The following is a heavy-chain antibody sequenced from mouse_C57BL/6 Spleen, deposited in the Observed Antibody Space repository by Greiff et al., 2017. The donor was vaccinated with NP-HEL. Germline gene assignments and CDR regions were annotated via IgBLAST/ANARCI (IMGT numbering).Heavy chain of an antibody. V-gene: IGHV14-3*01. CDR1: GFNIKNTY. D-gene: IGHD2-4*01. CDR3: AREGSYYDYDEGFAY. CDR2: IDPANGNT. Sequence: VQLKQSVAELVRPGASVKLSCTASGFNIKNTYMHWVKQRPEQGLEWIGRIDPANGNTKYAPKFQGKATITADTSSNTAYLQLISLPSEDTAIYYCAREGSYYDYDEGFAYWGQGTLVTVSA. J-gene: IGHJ3*01.